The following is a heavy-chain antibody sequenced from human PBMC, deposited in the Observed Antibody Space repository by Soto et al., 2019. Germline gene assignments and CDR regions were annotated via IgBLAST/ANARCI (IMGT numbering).Heavy chain of an antibody. CDR1: GYIFIDYW. CDR2: VYPRDSDT. Sequence: GESLKISCKASGYIFIDYWIGWVRQMPGKGLEWMGIVYPRDSDTRYSPSSQGQVTISADRSTGTAFLQWRRLKASDTALYYCARPPLPGYSIHFNSWGQGTLFTVS. D-gene: IGHD2-15*01. V-gene: IGHV5-51*01. J-gene: IGHJ4*02. CDR3: ARPPLPGYSIHFNS.